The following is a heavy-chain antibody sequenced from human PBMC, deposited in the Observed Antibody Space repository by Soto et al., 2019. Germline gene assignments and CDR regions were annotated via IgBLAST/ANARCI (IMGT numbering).Heavy chain of an antibody. Sequence: PSETLSLTCTVSGGSISSSSYYWGWIRQPPGKGLEWIGSIYYSGSTYYNPSLKSRVTISVDTSKNHFSLKLSSVTAADTAVYYCARGYYYGSGSYKWIDYWGQGTLVTVSS. CDR2: IYYSGST. V-gene: IGHV4-39*02. D-gene: IGHD3-10*01. J-gene: IGHJ4*02. CDR1: GGSISSSSYY. CDR3: ARGYYYGSGSYKWIDY.